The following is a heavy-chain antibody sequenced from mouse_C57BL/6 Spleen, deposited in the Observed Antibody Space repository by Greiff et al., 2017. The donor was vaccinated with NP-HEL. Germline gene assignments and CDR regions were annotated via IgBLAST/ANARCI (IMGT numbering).Heavy chain of an antibody. J-gene: IGHJ4*01. V-gene: IGHV1-55*01. CDR2: IYPGSGST. CDR1: GYTFTSYW. D-gene: IGHD2-4*01. CDR3: ARYPPYDYDEAYYAMDY. Sequence: QVQLQQPGAELVKPGASVKMSCKASGYTFTSYWITWVKQRPGQGLEWIGDIYPGSGSTNYNEKFKSKATLTVDTSSSTAYMQLSSLTSEDSAVYYGARYPPYDYDEAYYAMDYWGHGTSVTVSS.